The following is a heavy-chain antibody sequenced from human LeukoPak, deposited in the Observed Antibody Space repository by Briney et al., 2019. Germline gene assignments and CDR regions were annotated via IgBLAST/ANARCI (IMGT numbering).Heavy chain of an antibody. CDR3: ARHEYDSNYFDD. CDR1: GYSFTSYW. V-gene: IGHV5-51*01. Sequence: PGESLKIYCKGSGYSFTSYWIGWARQMPGKGLEWMGINDLGDFDTRYSPSFQGQVTISADKSISTAYLQWSSLKASDTAMYYCARHEYDSNYFDDWGQGTLVTVSS. D-gene: IGHD4-11*01. J-gene: IGHJ4*02. CDR2: NDLGDFDT.